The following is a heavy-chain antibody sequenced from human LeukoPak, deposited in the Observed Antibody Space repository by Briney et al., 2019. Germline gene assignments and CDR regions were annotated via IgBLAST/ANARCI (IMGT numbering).Heavy chain of an antibody. D-gene: IGHD2-2*01. Sequence: ASVKVSCKASGYTFTGYYMHWVRQAPGQGLEWMGWINPNSGGTNYAQKLQGRVTMTTDTSTSTAYMELRSLRSDDTAVYYCASPDLVVPAATNYYYYYGMDVWGQGTTVTVSS. J-gene: IGHJ6*02. CDR2: INPNSGGT. V-gene: IGHV1-2*02. CDR3: ASPDLVVPAATNYYYYYGMDV. CDR1: GYTFTGYY.